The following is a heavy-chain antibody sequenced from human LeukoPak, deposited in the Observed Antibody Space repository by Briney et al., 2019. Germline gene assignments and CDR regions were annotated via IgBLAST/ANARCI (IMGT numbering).Heavy chain of an antibody. CDR1: GFTFSSYS. CDR2: ITSSSSSI. D-gene: IGHD3-22*01. CDR3: ARADSGYYYSVSVN. Sequence: PGGSLRLSCAASGFTFSSYSMSWVRQAPGKGLEWVSSITSSSSSIYYADSVKGRFTISRDNAKNSLYLQMNSLRAEDTAVYYCARADSGYYYSVSVNWGQGTLVTVSS. V-gene: IGHV3-21*01. J-gene: IGHJ4*02.